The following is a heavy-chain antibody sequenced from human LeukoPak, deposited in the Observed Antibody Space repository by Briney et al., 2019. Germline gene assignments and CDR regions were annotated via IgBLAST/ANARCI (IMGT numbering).Heavy chain of an antibody. CDR2: MNPNSGNT. CDR1: GYTFTSYD. CDR3: ASDAEGFYYMDV. V-gene: IGHV1-8*03. Sequence: GASVKVSCKASGYTFTSYDINWVRQATGQGLEWMGWMNPNSGNTGYAQKFQGRVTITRNTSISTAYMELSSLRSEDTAVYYCASDAEGFYYMDVWGKGTTVTVSS. J-gene: IGHJ6*03.